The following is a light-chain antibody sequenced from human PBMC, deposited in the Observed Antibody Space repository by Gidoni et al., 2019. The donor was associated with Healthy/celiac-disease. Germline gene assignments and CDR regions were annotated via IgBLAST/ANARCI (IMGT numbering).Light chain of an antibody. V-gene: IGKV3-20*01. CDR1: QSVSSY. Sequence: EIVLTQSPGTLSWSPGERATLSCCASQSVSSYLAWYQQKPGQAPNRATGIPDRFSGSGSWTDFTLTISRLEPEYFAVYYCQQYLCFWTFGQGTKVEIK. CDR3: QQYLCFWT. J-gene: IGKJ1*01.